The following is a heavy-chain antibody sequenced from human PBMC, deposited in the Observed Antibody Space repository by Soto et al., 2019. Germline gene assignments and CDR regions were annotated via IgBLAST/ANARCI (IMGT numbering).Heavy chain of an antibody. CDR1: GYPFTGYY. V-gene: IGHV1-2*02. Sequence: ASVKVSCKASGYPFTGYYMHWVRKATGQGLEWMGWINPNSGGTSYARKFPGRVTMTRETSISTAYXDVSRRRSEDTALYYCPRGGGATVGALGYWSQGTMVTASS. J-gene: IGHJ4*02. CDR2: INPNSGGT. CDR3: PRGGGATVGALGY. D-gene: IGHD1-26*01.